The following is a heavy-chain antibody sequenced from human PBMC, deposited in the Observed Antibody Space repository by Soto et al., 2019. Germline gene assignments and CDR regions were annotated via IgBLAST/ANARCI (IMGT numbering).Heavy chain of an antibody. CDR1: GFSLSTSGVG. Sequence: SGPTLVNPTRTRALTCTFSGFSLSTSGVGVGWIRQPPGKALEWLALIYWNDDKRYSPSLKSRLTITKDTSKNQVVLTMTNMDPVDTATYYCAHSLYSNYVDWFDPWGQGTLVTAPQ. V-gene: IGHV2-5*01. D-gene: IGHD4-4*01. J-gene: IGHJ5*02. CDR3: AHSLYSNYVDWFDP. CDR2: IYWNDDK.